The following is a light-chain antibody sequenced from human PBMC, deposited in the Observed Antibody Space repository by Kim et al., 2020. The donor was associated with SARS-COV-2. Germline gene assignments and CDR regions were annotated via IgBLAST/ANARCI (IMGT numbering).Light chain of an antibody. J-gene: IGLJ2*01. CDR3: QSCDSSTVV. V-gene: IGLV6-57*03. CDR2: EDN. Sequence: GKKVPIACTRTSGSIASNYVQWYQQRPGSAPATVIYEDNQRPSGVPDRFSGSIDSSSNSASLTISGLKTEDEADYYCQSCDSSTVVFGGGTQLTVL. CDR1: SGSIASNY.